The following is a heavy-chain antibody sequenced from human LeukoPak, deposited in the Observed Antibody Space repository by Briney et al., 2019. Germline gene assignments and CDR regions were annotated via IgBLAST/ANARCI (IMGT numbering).Heavy chain of an antibody. V-gene: IGHV4-59*08. CDR1: GGSISSYY. D-gene: IGHD6-13*01. J-gene: IGHJ4*02. CDR2: IYYSGTS. Sequence: PSETLSLTCTVSGGSISSYYWSWIRQPPGKGLEWIAYIYYSGTSNYSPSLKSRVTISVDTSKNQFSLKLSSVTAADTAIYYCAKHSGLIAAAAFDYWGQGTLVTVSS. CDR3: AKHSGLIAAAAFDY.